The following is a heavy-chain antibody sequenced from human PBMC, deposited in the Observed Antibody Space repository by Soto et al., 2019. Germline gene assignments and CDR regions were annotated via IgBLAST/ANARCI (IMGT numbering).Heavy chain of an antibody. J-gene: IGHJ4*02. CDR2: LNPEGSTK. D-gene: IGHD3-10*01. Sequence: EVELVESGGGLVQPGGSLRLSCVASGFSFRSSWMSWVRQVPGRGLEWVAQLNPEGSTKAYVDAVKGRVTISRDNAKNSLYLQMTSLRVEDTAVYYCARDPYYGAIDYLGPGTLVTVSS. CDR1: GFSFRSSW. V-gene: IGHV3-7*01. CDR3: ARDPYYGAIDY.